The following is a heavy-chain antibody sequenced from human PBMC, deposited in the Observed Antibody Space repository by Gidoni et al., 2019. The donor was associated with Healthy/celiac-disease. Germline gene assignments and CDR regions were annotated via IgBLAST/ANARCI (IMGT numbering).Heavy chain of an antibody. CDR2: INAGNGNT. V-gene: IGHV1-3*01. D-gene: IGHD3-10*01. CDR3: AREDGVADQGVITFQPVDY. Sequence: QVQLVQSGAEVKKPGASVKVSCKASGYTFTSYAMHWVRQAPGQRLEWMGWINAGNGNTKYSQKFQGRVTITRDTSASTAYMELSSLRSEDTAVYYCAREDGVADQGVITFQPVDYWGQGTLVTVSS. J-gene: IGHJ4*02. CDR1: GYTFTSYA.